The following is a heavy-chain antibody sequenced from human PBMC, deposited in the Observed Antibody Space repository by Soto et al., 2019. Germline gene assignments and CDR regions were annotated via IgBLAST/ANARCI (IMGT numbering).Heavy chain of an antibody. J-gene: IGHJ4*02. CDR2: ISSSSRTI. CDR3: ARVWSSGYSLDY. CDR1: GFTFSIYS. V-gene: IGHV3-48*02. D-gene: IGHD3-22*01. Sequence: EVQLVESGGGLVQPGGSLRLSCEVSGFTFSIYSIHWVRQAPGKGLEGVSYISSSSRTIHYADSVKGRFTTSRDNAKNSVSLQMNSLREEDTAVYYCARVWSSGYSLDYWGQGILVTVSS.